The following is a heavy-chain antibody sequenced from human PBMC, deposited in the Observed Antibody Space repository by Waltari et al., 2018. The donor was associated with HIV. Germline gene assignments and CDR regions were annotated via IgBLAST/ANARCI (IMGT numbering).Heavy chain of an antibody. J-gene: IGHJ6*02. CDR3: VRGGGDPAVRRTAGYQYYGMDV. CDR1: GFTVNRKY. CDR2: IISGSTK. V-gene: IGHV3-53*01. Sequence: EVQVVESGGGLIQPGGSLRLSCAVSGFTVNRKYMSCVRQAPGKGLEWVSVIISGSTKYYADSVKGRFIISTDSSKNTLYLQMNSLRVEDTAVYYCVRGGGDPAVRRTAGYQYYGMDVWGQGTTVTVSS. D-gene: IGHD3-10*01.